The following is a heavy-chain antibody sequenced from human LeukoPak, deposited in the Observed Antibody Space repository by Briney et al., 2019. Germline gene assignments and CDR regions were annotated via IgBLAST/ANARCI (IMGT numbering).Heavy chain of an antibody. CDR1: GGSISSGSYY. CDR3: ARLGGRYYYDSSGYYPDY. CDR2: IYYSGST. Sequence: SETLSLTCTVSGGSISSGSYYWSWIRQPPGKGLEWIGYIYYSGSTNYNPSLKSRVTISVDTSKNQFSLKLSSVTAADTAVYYCARLGGRYYYDSSGYYPDYWGQGTLVTVSS. D-gene: IGHD3-22*01. V-gene: IGHV4-61*01. J-gene: IGHJ4*02.